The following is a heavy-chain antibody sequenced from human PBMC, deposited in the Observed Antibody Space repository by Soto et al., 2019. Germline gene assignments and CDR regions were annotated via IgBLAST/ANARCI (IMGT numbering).Heavy chain of an antibody. CDR3: TKDKGPTPLDY. V-gene: IGHV3-30*18. J-gene: IGHJ4*02. CDR2: IANDGRSE. CDR1: GLTFSAAG. Sequence: VHLVESGGGVVQPGRSLRLSCAASGLTFSAAGMHWVRQAPGKGLEWVAFIANDGRSETYADAVKGRCTISRDNSQNRLHLQMNGLGAKDTAVYYCTKDKGPTPLDYWAQGTLVSVSS.